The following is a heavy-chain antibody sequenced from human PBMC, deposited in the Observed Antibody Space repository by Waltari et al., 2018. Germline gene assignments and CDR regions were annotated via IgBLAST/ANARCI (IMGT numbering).Heavy chain of an antibody. CDR2: ISSSSTI. CDR3: ARDRMPQTGDAFDI. D-gene: IGHD7-27*01. CDR1: GFTFSSYS. V-gene: IGHV3-48*01. J-gene: IGHJ3*02. Sequence: EVQLVESGGGLVQPGGSLRLSCAASGFTFSSYSMNWVRQAPGKGLEWVSYISSSSTIYYADSVKGRFTISRDNAKNSLYLQMNSLRAEDTAVYYCARDRMPQTGDAFDIWGQGTMVTVSS.